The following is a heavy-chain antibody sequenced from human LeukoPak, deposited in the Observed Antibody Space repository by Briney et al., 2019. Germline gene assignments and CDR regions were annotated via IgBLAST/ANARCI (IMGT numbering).Heavy chain of an antibody. D-gene: IGHD3-10*01. Sequence: PSQTLSLTCTVSGGSISSGSYYWSWIRQPAGKGLEWIGRIYTSGSTNYNPSLKSRVTISVDTSKNQFSLKLSSVTAADTAVYYCARLTPLWFGELSPIDYWGQGTLVTVSS. J-gene: IGHJ4*02. CDR1: GGSISSGSYY. CDR2: IYTSGST. CDR3: ARLTPLWFGELSPIDY. V-gene: IGHV4-61*02.